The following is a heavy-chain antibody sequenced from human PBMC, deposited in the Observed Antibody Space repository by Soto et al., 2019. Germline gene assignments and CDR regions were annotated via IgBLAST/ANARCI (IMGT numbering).Heavy chain of an antibody. V-gene: IGHV3-23*01. CDR3: AKATYGDYEDYYYYMDV. D-gene: IGHD4-17*01. CDR1: GFTFSSYA. Sequence: GGSLRLSCAASGFTFSSYAMSWVRQAPGKGLEWVSAISGSGGSTYYADSVKGRFTISRDNSKNTLYLQMNSLRAEDTAVYYCAKATYGDYEDYYYYMDVWGKGTTVTVSS. CDR2: ISGSGGST. J-gene: IGHJ6*03.